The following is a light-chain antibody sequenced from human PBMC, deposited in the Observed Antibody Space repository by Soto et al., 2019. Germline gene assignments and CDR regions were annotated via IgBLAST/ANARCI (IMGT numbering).Light chain of an antibody. CDR1: QSISSY. V-gene: IGKV1-39*01. J-gene: IGKJ3*01. CDR2: AAS. Sequence: DIQMTQSPSSLSASVGDRVTITCRASQSISSYLNWYQQKPGKAPKLLIYAASSLQSGVTSRFSGSGSWTDFTLTISSLQPEDVSTYYCQQSYSTLRGTFGPGTKVDIK. CDR3: QQSYSTLRGT.